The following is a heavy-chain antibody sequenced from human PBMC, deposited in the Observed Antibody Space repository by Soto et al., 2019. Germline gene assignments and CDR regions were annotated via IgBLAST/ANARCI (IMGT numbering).Heavy chain of an antibody. J-gene: IGHJ6*03. V-gene: IGHV3-21*01. CDR3: ARLGRGGYSNNTKGYYYYYMDV. Sequence: EVQLVESGGGLVKPGGSLRLSCAASGFTFSSYSMNWVRQAPGKGLEWVSSISSSSSYIYYADSVKGRFTISRDNAKNSLYVQMNSLRAEDTAVYYCARLGRGGYSNNTKGYYYYYMDVWGKGTTVTVSS. CDR2: ISSSSSYI. D-gene: IGHD4-4*01. CDR1: GFTFSSYS.